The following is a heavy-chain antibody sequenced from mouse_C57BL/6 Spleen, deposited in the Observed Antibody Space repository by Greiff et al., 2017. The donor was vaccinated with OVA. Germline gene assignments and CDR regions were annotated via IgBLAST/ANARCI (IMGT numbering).Heavy chain of an antibody. Sequence: EVKLMESGPGLVKPSQSLSLTCSVTGYSITSGYYWNWIRQFPGNKLEWMGYISYDGSNNYNPSLKNRISITRDTSKNQFFLKLNSVTTEDTATYYGAREGLYYGYDNYAMDYWGQGTSVTVSS. J-gene: IGHJ4*01. CDR1: GYSITSGYY. CDR3: AREGLYYGYDNYAMDY. V-gene: IGHV3-6*01. D-gene: IGHD2-2*01. CDR2: ISYDGSN.